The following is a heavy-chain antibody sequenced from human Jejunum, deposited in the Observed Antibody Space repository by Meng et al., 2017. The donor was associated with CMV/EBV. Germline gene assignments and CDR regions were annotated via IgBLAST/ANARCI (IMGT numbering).Heavy chain of an antibody. CDR3: ARRHDIDLFFDY. V-gene: IGHV1-2*06. Sequence: QVLLVQSGAEVKKPGASVSVSCKTSGYTFTGYFIHWVRQAPGQGLEWMGRINPNTAATDYAQKFQGRVTMIGDTSTNTVYLEMNSLRSGDTAVYYCARRHDIDLFFDYWGQGSLVTVSS. J-gene: IGHJ4*02. CDR2: INPNTAAT. CDR1: GYTFTGYF. D-gene: IGHD3-9*01.